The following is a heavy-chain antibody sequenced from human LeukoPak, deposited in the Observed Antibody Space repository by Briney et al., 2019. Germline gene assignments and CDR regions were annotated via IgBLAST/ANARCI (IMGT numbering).Heavy chain of an antibody. Sequence: GGSLRLSCAPSGFTFSSYGMHWVRQAPGKGLEWVAFIRNDGSIRYYADSLKGRFTISRDNSKNTLYLQMSSLRVDDTAVYYCARSDSSGYFDYWGQGTLVTVSS. CDR3: ARSDSSGYFDY. V-gene: IGHV3-30*02. CDR2: IRNDGSIR. D-gene: IGHD3-22*01. CDR1: GFTFSSYG. J-gene: IGHJ4*02.